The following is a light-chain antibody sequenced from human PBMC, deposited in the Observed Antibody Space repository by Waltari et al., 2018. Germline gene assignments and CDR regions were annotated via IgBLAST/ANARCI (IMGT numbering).Light chain of an antibody. V-gene: IGKV1-5*03. CDR2: KAS. CDR1: QSIRSW. J-gene: IGKJ1*01. Sequence: DIQMTQSPSTLSAPVGDRFTITCRASQSIRSWLAWYQQEPGKAPKLLISKASTLESGVPSRFSGSGSGTEFTLTISSLQPDDFATYHCQQYKSPPWTFGQGTKVEIK. CDR3: QQYKSPPWT.